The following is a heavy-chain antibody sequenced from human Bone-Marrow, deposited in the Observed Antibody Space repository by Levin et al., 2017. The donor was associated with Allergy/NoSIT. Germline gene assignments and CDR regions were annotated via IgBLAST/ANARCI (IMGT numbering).Heavy chain of an antibody. V-gene: IGHV3-33*01. CDR1: AFTFSDYG. J-gene: IGHJ6*03. D-gene: IGHD3-10*01. CDR3: AREGGSGSNSFMDV. CDR2: MWSDESNK. Sequence: GGSLRLSCAASAFTFSDYGMLWVRQAPGKGLEWVAVMWSDESNKFYGDSVKGRFTISRDNSKNTLYLQMNSLRVEDTAVYYCAREGGSGSNSFMDVWGKGTTVTVSS.